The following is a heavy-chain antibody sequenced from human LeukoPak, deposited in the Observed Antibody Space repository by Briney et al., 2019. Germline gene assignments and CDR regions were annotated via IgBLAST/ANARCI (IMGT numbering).Heavy chain of an antibody. CDR3: ARGLYSSGWFSYDAFDI. Sequence: VASVKVSCKASGYTFTSYDINWVRQATGQGLEWMGWMNPNSGNTGYAQKFQGRVTITRNTSISTAYVELSSLRSEDTAVYYCARGLYSSGWFSYDAFDIWGQGTMVTVSS. CDR1: GYTFTSYD. CDR2: MNPNSGNT. D-gene: IGHD6-19*01. V-gene: IGHV1-8*03. J-gene: IGHJ3*02.